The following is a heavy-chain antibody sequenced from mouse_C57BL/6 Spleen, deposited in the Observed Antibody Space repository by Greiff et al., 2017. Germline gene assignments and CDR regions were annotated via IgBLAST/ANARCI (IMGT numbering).Heavy chain of an antibody. CDR2: LYPGSGST. V-gene: IGHV1-55*01. J-gene: IGHJ2*01. CDR1: GYTFTSYW. Sequence: QVQLQQPGAELVKPGASVKMSCKASGYTFTSYWITWVKQRPGQGLEWIGDLYPGSGSTNYNEKFKSKATLTVDTSSSTAYMQLSSLTSEDSAVYYCARRGKTGYYFDYWGQGTTLTVSS. D-gene: IGHD4-1*01. CDR3: ARRGKTGYYFDY.